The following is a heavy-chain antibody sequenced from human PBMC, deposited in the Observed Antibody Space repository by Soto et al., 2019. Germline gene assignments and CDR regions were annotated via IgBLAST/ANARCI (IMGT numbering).Heavy chain of an antibody. J-gene: IGHJ4*02. CDR2: ISYDGSNK. V-gene: IGHV3-30-3*02. CDR1: GFTFSSYA. D-gene: IGHD3-16*01. CDR3: AKETGVRFDY. Sequence: QVQLVESGGGVVQPGRSLRLSCAASGFTFSSYAMHWVRQAPGKGLEWVSVISYDGSNKYYADSVKGRFTISRDNSKNTLYLQMNSLSAEDTAVYYCAKETGVRFDYWGKGTLVTVSA.